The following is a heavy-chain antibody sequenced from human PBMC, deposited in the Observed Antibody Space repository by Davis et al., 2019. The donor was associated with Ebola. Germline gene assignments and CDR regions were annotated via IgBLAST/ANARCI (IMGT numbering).Heavy chain of an antibody. V-gene: IGHV4-59*01. CDR3: ARGHHSSGWQGSLDY. CDR2: IYYSGST. CDR1: GGSISSYY. D-gene: IGHD6-19*01. Sequence: MPGGSLTLSCTVSGGSISSYYWSWIRQPPGKGLEWIGYIYYSGSTNYNPSLKSRVTISVDTSKNQFSLKLSSVTAADTAVYYCARGHHSSGWQGSLDYWGQGTLVTVSS. J-gene: IGHJ4*02.